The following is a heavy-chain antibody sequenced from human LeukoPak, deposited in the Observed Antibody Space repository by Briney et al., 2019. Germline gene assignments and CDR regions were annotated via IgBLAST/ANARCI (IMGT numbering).Heavy chain of an antibody. D-gene: IGHD2-2*01. Sequence: SVKVSCKTSGGTFSIYAISWVRQAPGQGLEWMGGIIPIFGTANYAQKFQGRVTITTDESTSTAYMELSSLRSEDTAVYYCARNDPGYCSSTSCLDYWGQGTLVTVSS. V-gene: IGHV1-69*05. J-gene: IGHJ4*02. CDR1: GGTFSIYA. CDR2: IIPIFGTA. CDR3: ARNDPGYCSSTSCLDY.